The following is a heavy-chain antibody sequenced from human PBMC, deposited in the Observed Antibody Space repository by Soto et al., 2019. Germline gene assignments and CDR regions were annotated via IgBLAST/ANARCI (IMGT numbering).Heavy chain of an antibody. J-gene: IGHJ5*02. Sequence: QVQLVQSGAEVKTPGSSVKVSCKASGGNFNSFSIDWVRQAPGQGLEWMGGIIPMSGRPNYAQRFQGRVTFSADKSTNTVYMEVNSLTYEDTAVYYCTRRGRQSANWFDPLGKGTLVTVSS. CDR1: GGNFNSFS. CDR2: IIPMSGRP. V-gene: IGHV1-69*06. CDR3: TRRGRQSANWFDP.